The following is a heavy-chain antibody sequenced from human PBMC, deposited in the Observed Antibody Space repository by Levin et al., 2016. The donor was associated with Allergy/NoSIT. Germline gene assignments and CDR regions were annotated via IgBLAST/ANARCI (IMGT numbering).Heavy chain of an antibody. D-gene: IGHD3-10*01. J-gene: IGHJ6*03. CDR2: ISYDGSNK. Sequence: VRQAPGKGLEWVAVISYDGSNKYYADSVKGRFTISRDNSKNTLYLQMNSLRAEDTAVYYCARNRGAYYYYYMDVWGKGTTVTVSS. CDR3: ARNRGAYYYYYMDV. V-gene: IGHV3-30-3*01.